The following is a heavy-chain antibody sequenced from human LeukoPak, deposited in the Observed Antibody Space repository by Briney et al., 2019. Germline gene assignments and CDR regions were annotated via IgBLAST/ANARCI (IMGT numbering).Heavy chain of an antibody. CDR2: INQDGREK. J-gene: IGHJ4*02. D-gene: IGHD2-15*01. CDR3: ARGDKFSGDY. Sequence: GGSLRLSCAASGFTFSSYWMSWVRQAPGKGLEWVANINQDGREKYYVDSVKGRFTISRDNAKNSLYLQMNSPRAEDTAVYFCARGDKFSGDYWGQGTLVTVSS. CDR1: GFTFSSYW. V-gene: IGHV3-7*04.